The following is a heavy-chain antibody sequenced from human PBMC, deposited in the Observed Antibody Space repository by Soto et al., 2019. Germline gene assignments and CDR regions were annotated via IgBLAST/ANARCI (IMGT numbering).Heavy chain of an antibody. CDR3: ARRYGGNFDY. J-gene: IGHJ4*02. V-gene: IGHV4-59*08. CDR1: GGSISSYY. Sequence: SETLSLTCTVSGGSISSYYWSWIRQPPGKGMEWIGYIYHSGSTYYNPPLKSRVTISVDRSKNQFSLKLSSVTAADTAVYYCARRYGGNFDYWGQGTLVTVSS. CDR2: IYHSGST. D-gene: IGHD5-12*01.